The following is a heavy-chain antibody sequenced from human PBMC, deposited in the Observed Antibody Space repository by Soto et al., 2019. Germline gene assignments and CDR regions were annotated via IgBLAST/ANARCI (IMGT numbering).Heavy chain of an antibody. CDR1: GFTFGNYA. J-gene: IGHJ5*01. V-gene: IGHV3-23*01. CDR2: ISYSAGVT. CDR3: AKDLARFVVVPSAKDS. D-gene: IGHD2-2*01. Sequence: EVQLLESGGGLVQPGGSLRLSCAASGFTFGNYAMSWVRQAPGKGLEWVSVISYSAGVTYDADAVKGRFTISRDNSKNTLYLQMNSLRAEDTAVYYCAKDLARFVVVPSAKDSWGHGTLVTVSS.